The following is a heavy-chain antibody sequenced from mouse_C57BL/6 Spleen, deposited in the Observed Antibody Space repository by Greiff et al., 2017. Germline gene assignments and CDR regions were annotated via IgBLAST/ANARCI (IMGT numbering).Heavy chain of an antibody. Sequence: EVHLVESGAGLVKPGGSLKLSCAASGFTFSSYAMSWVRQTPEKRLEWVAYISSGGDYIYYADNVKGRFTITRDNARNTLYLQMIRLTSEDTAMYYCTRDQGTTVVATDYAMDDWGQGTSVTVSS. D-gene: IGHD1-1*01. V-gene: IGHV5-9-1*02. CDR3: TRDQGTTVVATDYAMDD. CDR1: GFTFSSYA. CDR2: ISSGGDYI. J-gene: IGHJ4*01.